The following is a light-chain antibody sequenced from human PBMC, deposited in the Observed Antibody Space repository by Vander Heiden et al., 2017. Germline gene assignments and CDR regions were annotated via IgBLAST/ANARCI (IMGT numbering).Light chain of an antibody. V-gene: IGLV2-14*01. CDR1: SSDVGGYHY. J-gene: IGLJ1*01. Sequence: QSALTQPASVSGSPGQSLTVSCTGTSSDVGGYHYVSCSQQHPGKPPKLMIYDVSNRPSEVSNRLSGSKSGNTASRTISGLQSEDEADYYCSSYTSSSTLLYVFGTGTKVTVL. CDR2: DVS. CDR3: SSYTSSSTLLYV.